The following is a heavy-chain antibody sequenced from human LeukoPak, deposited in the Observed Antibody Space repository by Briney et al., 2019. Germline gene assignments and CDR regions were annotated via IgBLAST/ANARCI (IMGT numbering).Heavy chain of an antibody. Sequence: SETLSLTCAVSGYSISSGYYWGWIRQPPGKGLERIGSIYHSGSTYYNPSLKSRVTISVDTSKNQFSLKLSSVTAADTAVYYCARSRRATVTPDYWGQGTLVTVSS. V-gene: IGHV4-38-2*01. CDR1: GYSISSGYY. J-gene: IGHJ4*02. CDR2: IYHSGST. CDR3: ARSRRATVTPDY. D-gene: IGHD4-11*01.